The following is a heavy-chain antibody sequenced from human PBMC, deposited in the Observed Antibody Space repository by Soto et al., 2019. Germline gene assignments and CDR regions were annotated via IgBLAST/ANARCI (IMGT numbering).Heavy chain of an antibody. V-gene: IGHV3-21*01. Sequence: EVQLVESGGGLVKPAGSLRLSCAASGFTFSSYSMNWVRQAPGKGLEWVSSISSSSSYIYYADSVKGRFTISRDNAKNSLYLQMDSLRAEDTAVYYCARVLYEGYYYDSSVISPGAFDIWGQGTMVTVSS. CDR1: GFTFSSYS. D-gene: IGHD3-22*01. CDR2: ISSSSSYI. J-gene: IGHJ3*02. CDR3: ARVLYEGYYYDSSVISPGAFDI.